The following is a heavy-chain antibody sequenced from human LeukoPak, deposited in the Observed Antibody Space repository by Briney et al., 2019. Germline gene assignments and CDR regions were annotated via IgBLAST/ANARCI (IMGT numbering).Heavy chain of an antibody. V-gene: IGHV1-2*02. CDR1: GYTFTGYY. J-gene: IGHJ6*03. D-gene: IGHD5-18*01. Sequence: GASVKVSCKASGYTFTGYYMHWVRQAPGQGLEWMGWINPNSGGTNYAQKFQGRVTMTRDTSISTAYMELSRLRSDDTAVYYCARTPGGEVDTAMAYYYYMDVWGKGTTVTISS. CDR2: INPNSGGT. CDR3: ARTPGGEVDTAMAYYYYMDV.